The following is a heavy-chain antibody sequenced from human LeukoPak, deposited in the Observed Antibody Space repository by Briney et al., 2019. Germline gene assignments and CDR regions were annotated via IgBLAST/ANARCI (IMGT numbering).Heavy chain of an antibody. V-gene: IGHV4-59*12. J-gene: IGHJ3*02. Sequence: PSETLSLTCSVSGVSISSYYWSWIRQPPGKGLEWIGHIYYSVSTDYNPSLKSRVTISIDTSKNQFSLKLSSVTAADTAVYYCARVGYYESSGYYYDAFDIWGQGTMVTVSS. CDR3: ARVGYYESSGYYYDAFDI. CDR2: IYYSVST. D-gene: IGHD3-22*01. CDR1: GVSISSYY.